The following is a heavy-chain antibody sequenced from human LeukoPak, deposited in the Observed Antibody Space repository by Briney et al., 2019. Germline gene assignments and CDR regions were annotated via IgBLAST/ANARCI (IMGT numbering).Heavy chain of an antibody. CDR2: INPSGGST. J-gene: IGHJ4*02. V-gene: IGHV1-46*01. D-gene: IGHD1-1*01. CDR1: GYTFTSYY. Sequence: ASVKVSCKASGYTFTSYYMHWVRQAPGQGLEWMGIINPSGGSTSYAQKFQGRVTMTRDMSTSTVFMELTSLRSDDTAVYFCAREPPSTGYFDFWGQGTLVTVSS. CDR3: AREPPSTGYFDF.